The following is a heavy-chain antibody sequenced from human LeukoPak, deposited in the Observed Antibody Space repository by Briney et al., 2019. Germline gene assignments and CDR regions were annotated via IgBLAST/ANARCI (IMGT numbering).Heavy chain of an antibody. CDR3: ARDPRIAAAGTEYYFDY. D-gene: IGHD6-13*01. Sequence: ASVKVSCKASGYTFTGYYMHWVRQAPGQGPEWMGWINPNSGGTNYAQKFQGRVTMTRDTSISTAYMELSRLRSDDTAVYYCARDPRIAAAGTEYYFDYWGQGTLVTVSS. CDR1: GYTFTGYY. CDR2: INPNSGGT. V-gene: IGHV1-2*02. J-gene: IGHJ4*02.